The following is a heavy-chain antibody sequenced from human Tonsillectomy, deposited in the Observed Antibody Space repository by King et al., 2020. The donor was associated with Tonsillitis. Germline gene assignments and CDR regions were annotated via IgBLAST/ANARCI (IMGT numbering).Heavy chain of an antibody. V-gene: IGHV4-61*02. CDR3: AREDDYGDQLDY. CDR2: IYTMGGT. J-gene: IGHJ4*02. D-gene: IGHD4-17*01. CDR1: GGSISRGTYY. Sequence: VQLQESGPGLVKPSQTLSLTCTVSGGSISRGTYYWSWIRQPAGKGLELIGGIYTMGGTNYNPSLKSRVTISVDTAKNQFSLKLRSVTAADTAVYYCAREDDYGDQLDYWGQGTLVTVSS.